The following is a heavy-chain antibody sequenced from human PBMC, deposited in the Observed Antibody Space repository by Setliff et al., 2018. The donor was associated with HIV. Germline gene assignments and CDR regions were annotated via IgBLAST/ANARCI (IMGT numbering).Heavy chain of an antibody. J-gene: IGHJ3*02. CDR3: ASTSSTKTLPDAFDI. D-gene: IGHD2-2*01. Sequence: SVKVSCKASGGTFSSYAISWARQAPGQGLEWMGGIIPILGIANYAQKFQGRVTITADKSTSTAYMELSSLRSEDTAVYYCASTSSTKTLPDAFDIWGQGTMVTVSS. CDR1: GGTFSSYA. CDR2: IIPILGIA. V-gene: IGHV1-69*10.